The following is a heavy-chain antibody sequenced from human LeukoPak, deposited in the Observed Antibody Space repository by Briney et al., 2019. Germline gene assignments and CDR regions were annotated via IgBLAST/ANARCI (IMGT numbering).Heavy chain of an antibody. V-gene: IGHV1-2*02. CDR3: ARGALPWENWFDP. D-gene: IGHD1-26*01. J-gene: IGHJ5*02. CDR1: GYTFTGYY. CDR2: INPNSGGT. Sequence: ASVTVSCKASGYTFTGYYMHWVRQAPGQGLEWMGWINPNSGGTNYAQKFQGRVTMTRDTSISTPYMELSRLRSDDTAVYYCARGALPWENWFDPWGQGTLVTVSS.